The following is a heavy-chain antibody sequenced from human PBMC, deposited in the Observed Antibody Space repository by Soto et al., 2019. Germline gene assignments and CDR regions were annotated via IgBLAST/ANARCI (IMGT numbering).Heavy chain of an antibody. CDR1: GFTVRANY. D-gene: IGHD5-12*01. J-gene: IGHJ4*02. CDR3: HGYGY. V-gene: IGHV3-53*01. CDR2: IYSGGTT. Sequence: EVQLVESGGGLIQPGGSLRLSSAVSGFTVRANYMSWVRQAPGKGLEWVSVIYSGGTTYYADSVKGRFIISRDISKNILYLQMNILRAEDTAVYYCHGYGYWGQGTLVTVSS.